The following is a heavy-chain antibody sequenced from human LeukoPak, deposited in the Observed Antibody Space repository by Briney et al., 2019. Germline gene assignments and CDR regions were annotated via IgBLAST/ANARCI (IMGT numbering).Heavy chain of an antibody. J-gene: IGHJ1*01. Sequence: REASLQISCQGSGSIFTTYWIGCGRQMPGKGLEWMGIIHPGDSDTRYSPSFQGQVTISADKSISTAYLQWSSLKASDTAIYYCARRAVSAEYFQQWGQGTLVTVSS. CDR1: GSIFTTYW. V-gene: IGHV5-51*01. CDR2: IHPGDSDT. CDR3: ARRAVSAEYFQQ.